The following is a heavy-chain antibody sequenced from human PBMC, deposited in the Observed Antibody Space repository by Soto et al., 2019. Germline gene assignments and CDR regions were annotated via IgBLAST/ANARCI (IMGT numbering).Heavy chain of an antibody. D-gene: IGHD2-15*01. V-gene: IGHV4-31*03. CDR3: ARESRVVAAAHDTFDV. J-gene: IGHJ3*01. Sequence: QVQLQESGPGLVKPSQILSLTCTVSGGSISGRDYHWSWSRQLPGKGLEWIGFIYYSGSTYYNPSLKSRVTISVDTSKNQFSLKVSSVTAADTAVYYCARESRVVAAAHDTFDVWGRGTMVTVSS. CDR2: IYYSGST. CDR1: GGSISGRDYH.